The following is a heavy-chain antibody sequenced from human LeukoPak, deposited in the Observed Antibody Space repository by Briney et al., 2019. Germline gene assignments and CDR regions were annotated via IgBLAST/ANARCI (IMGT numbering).Heavy chain of an antibody. CDR1: GFTFSSYW. V-gene: IGHV3-7*01. CDR2: IEQDRSEK. D-gene: IGHD6-13*01. J-gene: IGHJ3*02. CDR3: ARERGSWYGGSGYDI. Sequence: GGSLRLSCAASGFTFSSYWMSWVRQAPGKGLEWVANIEQDRSEKYYVDSVKGRFTISRDNAKNSLYLQMNSLRAEDTAVYYCARERGSWYGGSGYDIWGQGTMVTVSS.